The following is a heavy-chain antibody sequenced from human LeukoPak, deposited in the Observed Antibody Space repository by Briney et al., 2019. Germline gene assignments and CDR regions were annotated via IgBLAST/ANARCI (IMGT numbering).Heavy chain of an antibody. CDR3: ARGGEYCGSCAPYYYYYYMDV. D-gene: IGHD2-15*01. CDR1: GFTVSSHY. CDR2: LYSDGTT. V-gene: IGHV3-53*01. J-gene: IGHJ6*03. Sequence: GGSLRLSCAASGFTVSSHYMNWVRQAPGKGLQWVSVLYSDGTTYYADSVKGRFTISRDNTKNTLDLQMNSLRAEDTAVYYCARGGEYCGSCAPYYYYYYMDVRGKGTTVTVSS.